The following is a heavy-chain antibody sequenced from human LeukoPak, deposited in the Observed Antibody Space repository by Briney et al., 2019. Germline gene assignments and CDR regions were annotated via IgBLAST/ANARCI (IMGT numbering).Heavy chain of an antibody. CDR3: ATDRPRGLCGGDCYTTRFDP. D-gene: IGHD2-21*02. CDR1: GYTLTELY. CDR2: FNPKDGET. V-gene: IGHV1-24*01. Sequence: ASVKVSCKVSGYTLTELYMHWVRQAPGQGLEWMGGFNPKDGETIYAQKFQGRVTMTEDTSTDTAYMELSSLRSEDTAVYYCATDRPRGLCGGDCYTTRFDPWGQGTLVTVSS. J-gene: IGHJ5*02.